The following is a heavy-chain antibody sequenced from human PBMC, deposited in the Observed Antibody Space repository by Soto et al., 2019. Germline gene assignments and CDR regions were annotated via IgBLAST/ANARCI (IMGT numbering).Heavy chain of an antibody. V-gene: IGHV4-4*02. CDR2: VFHTGTT. D-gene: IGHD6-19*01. J-gene: IGHJ5*02. CDR1: GDSVSSPYY. Sequence: QVQLQESGPGLVKPSGTLSLTCAVSGDSVSSPYYWCWVRQSPGKGLEWIGEVFHTGTTSYNPSLRSRVTISLDKSINQFSLDLSSVTAAGTAVYYCARSAGWYAIHAWGRGTLVIVSS. CDR3: ARSAGWYAIHA.